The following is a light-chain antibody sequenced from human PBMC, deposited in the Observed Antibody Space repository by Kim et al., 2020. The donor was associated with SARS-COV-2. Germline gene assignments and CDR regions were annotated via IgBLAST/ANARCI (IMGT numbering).Light chain of an antibody. J-gene: IGKJ4*01. CDR2: TTS. CDR3: QQGKSWPLT. V-gene: IGKV3-11*01. Sequence: LSPGQRAPLPCRARQSVSPSLAWYQQKPGQAPRLVIHTTSNRATGIPARFSGSGSGTDFSLTISSLEPEDFAVYYCQQGKSWPLTFGGGTKVDIK. CDR1: QSVSPS.